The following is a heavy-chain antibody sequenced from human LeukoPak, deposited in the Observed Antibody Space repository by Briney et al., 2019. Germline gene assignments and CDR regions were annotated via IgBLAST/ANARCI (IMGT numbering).Heavy chain of an antibody. CDR3: SRESGPFCPFGH. CDR2: ISLAGRT. Sequence: PSETLSLTCAVSGGSISSSDWWSWVRQPPAGGLEWIGEISLAGRTRYSPSLKSRVNISIDESKNHLYLNLASVTAADTAVYYCSRESGPFCPFGHWGQGTLVAVTS. D-gene: IGHD1-26*01. CDR1: GGSISSSDW. V-gene: IGHV4-4*02. J-gene: IGHJ4*02.